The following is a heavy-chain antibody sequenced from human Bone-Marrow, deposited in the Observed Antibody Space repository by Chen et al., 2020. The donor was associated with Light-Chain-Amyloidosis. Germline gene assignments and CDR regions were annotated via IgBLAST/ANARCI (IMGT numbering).Heavy chain of an antibody. V-gene: IGHV5-51*01. J-gene: IGHJ4*02. D-gene: IGHD5-12*01. CDR3: ARRRDGYNFDY. CDR1: GYTFPNYW. CDR2: IYPNDSDA. Sequence: EVQLEQSGPDVKKPGESLKLSCKGSGYTFPNYWIGWVLQMPGKGLEWMGVIYPNDSDARYSPSFEGQVTISADKSITTAYLQWRSLKASDTAMYYCARRRDGYNFDYWGQGTLVTVSS.